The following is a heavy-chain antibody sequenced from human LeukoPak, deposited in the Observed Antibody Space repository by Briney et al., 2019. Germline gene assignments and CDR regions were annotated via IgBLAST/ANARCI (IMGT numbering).Heavy chain of an antibody. D-gene: IGHD3-22*01. Sequence: PGGSLRLSCEASGFTFGTFWMSWVRQAPGKGLEWVANINQGGETDYVDSVKGRFTIARDDSKNLLYLQMNSLRAEDTAVYYCAKDRNSSGYYRGGYFQHWGQGTLVTVSS. CDR2: INQGGET. V-gene: IGHV3-7*03. J-gene: IGHJ1*01. CDR3: AKDRNSSGYYRGGYFQH. CDR1: GFTFGTFW.